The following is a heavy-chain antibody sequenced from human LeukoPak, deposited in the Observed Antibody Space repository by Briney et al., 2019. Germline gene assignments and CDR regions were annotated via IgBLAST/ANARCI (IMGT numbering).Heavy chain of an antibody. J-gene: IGHJ3*02. V-gene: IGHV1-8*01. Sequence: ASVKVSCKASGYTFTSSDINWVRQATGQGREWMGWINPNSGNTGYAQKFQGRVTMTRNTSISTVYMELSSLRSEDTAVYYCARGKWELPVPRAFDIWGQGTMVTVSS. CDR1: GYTFTSSD. CDR2: INPNSGNT. CDR3: ARGKWELPVPRAFDI. D-gene: IGHD1-26*01.